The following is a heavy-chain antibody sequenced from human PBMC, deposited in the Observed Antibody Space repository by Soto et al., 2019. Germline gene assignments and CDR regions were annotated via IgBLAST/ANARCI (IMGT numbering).Heavy chain of an antibody. CDR1: GYTFNTYY. CDR3: ARGRHIAVVTASFDN. CDR2: IHPSGGGT. D-gene: IGHD2-21*02. V-gene: IGHV1-46*02. Sequence: QVQLVQSGAEVRKPGASVKVSCKPSGYTFNTYYLHWLRQAPGQALEWMGVIHPSGGGTTYAQKFLARVPVTRDTPTTTVFMELSSLRSDDTAVYSCARGRHIAVVTASFDNWGQGTLVTVSS. J-gene: IGHJ4*02.